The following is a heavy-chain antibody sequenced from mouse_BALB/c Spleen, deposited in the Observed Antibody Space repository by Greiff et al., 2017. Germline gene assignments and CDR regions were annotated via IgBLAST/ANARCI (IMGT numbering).Heavy chain of an antibody. V-gene: IGHV3-2*02. CDR1: GYSITSDYA. CDR3: ARRANWAAWFAY. CDR2: ISYSGST. D-gene: IGHD4-1*01. J-gene: IGHJ3*01. Sequence: EVQRVESGPGLVKPSQSLSLTCTVTGYSITSDYAWNWIRQFPGNKLEWMGYISYSGSTSYNPSLKSRISITRDTSKNQFFLQLNSVTTEDTATYYCARRANWAAWFAYWGQGTLVTVSA.